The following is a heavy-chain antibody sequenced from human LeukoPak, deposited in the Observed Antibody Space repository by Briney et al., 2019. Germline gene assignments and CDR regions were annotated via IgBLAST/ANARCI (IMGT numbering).Heavy chain of an antibody. CDR1: GYSFTNYW. Sequence: NTGGSLKISCKGSGYSFTNYWIGWVRQMPGKGLEWMGIIYPGDSDTTYSPSFQGQVTISADKSISTAYLQWSSLKASDTAMYYCARRVHRVGSYSSHADHWGQGTLVTVSS. J-gene: IGHJ1*01. D-gene: IGHD1-26*01. CDR2: IYPGDSDT. CDR3: ARRVHRVGSYSSHADH. V-gene: IGHV5-51*01.